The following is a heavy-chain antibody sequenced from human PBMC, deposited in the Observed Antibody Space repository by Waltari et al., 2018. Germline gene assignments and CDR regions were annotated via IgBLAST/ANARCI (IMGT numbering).Heavy chain of an antibody. CDR1: GFTFGDYA. CDR3: TRDPSPGIAVAGTFY. V-gene: IGHV3-49*03. D-gene: IGHD6-19*01. Sequence: EVQLVESGGGLVQPGRSLRLSCTASGFTFGDYAMSWFRPAPRKGLEWVGFIRSKAYGGTTEYAASVKGRFTISRDDSKSIAYLQMNSLKTEDTAVYYCTRDPSPGIAVAGTFYWGQGTLVTVSS. J-gene: IGHJ4*02. CDR2: IRSKAYGGTT.